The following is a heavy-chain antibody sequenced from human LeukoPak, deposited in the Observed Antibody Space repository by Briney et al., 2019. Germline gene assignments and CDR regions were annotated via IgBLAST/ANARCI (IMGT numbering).Heavy chain of an antibody. Sequence: ASVKVSCKASGYTFSSYYMHWVRQAPGQGLEWMGVINPSGGTASYAQKFQGRVTMTRDTSTSTLYMELSSLRSEDTAVYYCATGGTTYSGSYGDYWGQGTLVTVSS. CDR1: GYTFSSYY. D-gene: IGHD1-26*01. J-gene: IGHJ4*02. V-gene: IGHV1-46*01. CDR3: ATGGTTYSGSYGDY. CDR2: INPSGGTA.